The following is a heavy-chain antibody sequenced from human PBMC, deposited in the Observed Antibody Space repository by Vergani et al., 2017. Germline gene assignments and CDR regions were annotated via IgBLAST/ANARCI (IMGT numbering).Heavy chain of an antibody. CDR1: GFTFSSYA. V-gene: IGHV3-30*04. CDR2: ISYDGSNK. J-gene: IGHJ4*02. Sequence: VQLVESGGGLVQPGGSLRLSCAASGFTFSSYAMHWVRQAPGKGLEWVAVISYDGSNKYYADSVKGRFTISRDNSKNTLYLQMNSLRAEDTAVYYCASSYGDYKYYFDYWGQGTLVTVSS. D-gene: IGHD4-17*01. CDR3: ASSYGDYKYYFDY.